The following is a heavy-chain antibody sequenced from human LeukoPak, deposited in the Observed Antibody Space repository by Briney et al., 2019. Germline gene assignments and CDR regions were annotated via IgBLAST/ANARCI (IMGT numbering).Heavy chain of an antibody. Sequence: GASVMVSCKVSGYTLTELSMHWVRQAPGKGLEWMGGFDPEDGETIYAQKFQGRVTMTEDTSTDTAYMELSSLRSEDTAVYYCATAGYCSGGSCSYYFDYWGQGTLVTVSS. V-gene: IGHV1-24*01. CDR1: GYTLTELS. CDR2: FDPEDGET. J-gene: IGHJ4*02. CDR3: ATAGYCSGGSCSYYFDY. D-gene: IGHD2-15*01.